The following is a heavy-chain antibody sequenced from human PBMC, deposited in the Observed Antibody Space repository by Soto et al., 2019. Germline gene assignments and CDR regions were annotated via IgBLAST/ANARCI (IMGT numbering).Heavy chain of an antibody. CDR2: IGGSGDRR. CDR3: AKDRSTYSSSSVDY. D-gene: IGHD6-6*01. J-gene: IGHJ4*02. CDR1: GFTFSSYA. V-gene: IGHV3-23*01. Sequence: EVQLLESGGGLVQPGGSLCLSCAASGFTFSSYAMNWVRQAPGKGLEWVSGIGGSGDRRNYADTVKGRFTISRDNSKNTMYLQRSSLRAEDTAVYYCAKDRSTYSSSSVDYWGQGTLVTVSS.